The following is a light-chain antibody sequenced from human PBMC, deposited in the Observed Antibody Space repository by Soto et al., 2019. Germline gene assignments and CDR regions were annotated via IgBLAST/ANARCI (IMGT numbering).Light chain of an antibody. CDR3: AAWDDSLDVLI. V-gene: IGLV1-44*01. CDR2: NNT. J-gene: IGLJ2*01. CDR1: SANIGSNT. Sequence: QPVLTQPPSASGTPGQRVTVSCSGSSANIGSNTVNWYQHLPGTAPKLLLYNNTPRPSGVPDRFSGSKSDTSASLAISGLQSEDEADYFCAAWDDSLDVLIFGGGTKLTVL.